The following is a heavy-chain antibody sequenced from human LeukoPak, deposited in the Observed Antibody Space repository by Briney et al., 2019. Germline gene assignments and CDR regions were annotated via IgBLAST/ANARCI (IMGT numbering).Heavy chain of an antibody. CDR2: IYYSGST. Sequence: SETLSLTCTVSGGSISSSSYYWGWIRQPPGKGLEWIGSIYYSGSTYYNPSLKSRVTISVDTSKNQFSLKLSSVTAADTAVYYCARGSEGCSSTSCYRLDYWGQGTLVTVSS. J-gene: IGHJ4*02. CDR3: ARGSEGCSSTSCYRLDY. CDR1: GGSISSSSYY. V-gene: IGHV4-39*07. D-gene: IGHD2-2*01.